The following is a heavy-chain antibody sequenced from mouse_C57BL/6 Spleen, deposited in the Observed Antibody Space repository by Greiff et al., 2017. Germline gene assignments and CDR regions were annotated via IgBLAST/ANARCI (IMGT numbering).Heavy chain of an antibody. V-gene: IGHV2-3*01. CDR3: AKHGCADRGYAMDY. J-gene: IGHJ4*01. CDR2: IWGDGST. CDR1: GFSLTSYG. D-gene: IGHD2-2*01. Sequence: VKLVESGPGLVAPSQSLSITCAVSGFSLTSYGVSWVRQPPGKGLEWLGVIWGDGSTTYYSALISRLCISKNNSKSQVCLKLNRRQTDDTATYYCAKHGCADRGYAMDYWGQGTSVTVSS.